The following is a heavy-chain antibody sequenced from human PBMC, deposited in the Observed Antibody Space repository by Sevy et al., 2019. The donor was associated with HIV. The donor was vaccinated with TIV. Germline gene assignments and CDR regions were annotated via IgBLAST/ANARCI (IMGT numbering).Heavy chain of an antibody. D-gene: IGHD6-13*01. CDR1: GFTFSSYA. CDR3: ARGSRAAAGDFDY. CDR2: ISYDGSNK. V-gene: IGHV3-30-3*01. Sequence: GGSLRLSCAASGFTFSSYAMHWVRQAPGKGLEWVAVISYDGSNKYYADSVKGRFTISRDNSKNMLYLQMNSLRAEDTAVYYCARGSRAAAGDFDYWGQGTLVTVSS. J-gene: IGHJ4*02.